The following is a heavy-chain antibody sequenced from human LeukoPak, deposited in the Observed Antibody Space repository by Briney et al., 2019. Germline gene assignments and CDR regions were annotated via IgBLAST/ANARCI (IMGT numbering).Heavy chain of an antibody. D-gene: IGHD3-22*01. J-gene: IGHJ4*02. Sequence: ASVKVSCKASGGTFSSYAISWVRQAPGQGLEWMGWINPNSGGTNYAQKFQGRVTMTRDTSISTAYMELGRLRSDDTAVYYCARVGGLSVYYDSSGYYVYWGQGTLVTVSS. CDR1: GGTFSSYA. CDR3: ARVGGLSVYYDSSGYYVY. V-gene: IGHV1-2*02. CDR2: INPNSGGT.